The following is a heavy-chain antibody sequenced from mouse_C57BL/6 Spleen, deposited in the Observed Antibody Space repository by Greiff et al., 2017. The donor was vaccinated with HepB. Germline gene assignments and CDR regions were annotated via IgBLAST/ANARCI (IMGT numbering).Heavy chain of an antibody. V-gene: IGHV1-39*01. J-gene: IGHJ3*01. CDR2: INTNYGTT. CDR1: GYSFTDFN. CDR3: ARRSHSKGGFAY. Sequence: EVQLQQSGPELVKPGASVSISCKASGYSFTDFNMNWVKQSNGKSLEWFGVINTNYGTTSYNQKFKGKATLTVDQSSSTAYMQLNSLTSEDSAVYYCARRSHSKGGFAYWGQGTLLTVSA.